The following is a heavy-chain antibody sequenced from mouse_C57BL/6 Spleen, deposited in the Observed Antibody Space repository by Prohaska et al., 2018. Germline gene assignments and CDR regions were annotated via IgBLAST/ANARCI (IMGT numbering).Heavy chain of an antibody. V-gene: IGHV5-9-1*02. J-gene: IGHJ4*01. CDR1: GFAFSICA. Sequence: GRYLKLSCGSGGFAFSICAISWVCQTPEKTLEWVAYISSGGDYIYYADTVKGRFTISRDNARNTLYLQMSSLKSEETAMYYCSYGYDDAMDYWRQGHSVTGS. CDR2: ISSGGDYI. CDR3: SYGYDDAMDY. D-gene: IGHD2-2*01.